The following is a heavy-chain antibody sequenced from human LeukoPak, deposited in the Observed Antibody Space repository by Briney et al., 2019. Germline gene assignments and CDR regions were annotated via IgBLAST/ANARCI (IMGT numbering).Heavy chain of an antibody. V-gene: IGHV1-46*01. CDR1: GYTFTNSY. Sequence: PPASVKVSCKASGYTFTNSYIHWVRQAPGQGLEWMGIINPSGGATSYAQRFQGRVTMTRDTSTSTVYVELSSLRSEDTAVYYCARAPGDFWRGYGVWGQGTLVTVSS. J-gene: IGHJ4*02. D-gene: IGHD3-3*01. CDR3: ARAPGDFWRGYGV. CDR2: INPSGGAT.